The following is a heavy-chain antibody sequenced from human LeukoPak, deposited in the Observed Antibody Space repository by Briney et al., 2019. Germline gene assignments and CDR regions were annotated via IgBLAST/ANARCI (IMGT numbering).Heavy chain of an antibody. CDR2: ISSTGRPI. J-gene: IGHJ4*02. CDR1: GFTFSNYG. Sequence: GGSLRLSCAASGFTFSNYGMTWVRQAPGKGLEWVSYISSTGRPIYYADSVKGRFTISRDNAKNSLYLQINSLRAEDTAFYYCARASDFDSWGQGALVTVSS. V-gene: IGHV3-48*01. CDR3: ARASDFDS.